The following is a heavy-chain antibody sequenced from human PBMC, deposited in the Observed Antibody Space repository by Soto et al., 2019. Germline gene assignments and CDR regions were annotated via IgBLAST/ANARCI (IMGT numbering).Heavy chain of an antibody. CDR3: ASSLLTPFDY. J-gene: IGHJ4*02. V-gene: IGHV3-74*01. CDR1: GFTFNTYW. Sequence: PGGSLRLSCAASGFTFNTYWMHWVRQAPGKGLVWVSRINSDRSSTFYADSVKGRFTISRDNAKNTLYLQMNSLRAEDTAVYYWASSLLTPFDYWGQETRVTVSS. D-gene: IGHD7-27*01. CDR2: INSDRSST.